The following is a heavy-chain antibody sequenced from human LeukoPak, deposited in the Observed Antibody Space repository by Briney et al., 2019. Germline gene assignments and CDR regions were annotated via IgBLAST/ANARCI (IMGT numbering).Heavy chain of an antibody. CDR1: GYTFTSYY. Sequence: ASVKVSCKASGYTFTSYYMHWVRQAPGQGLEWMGIINPSGGSTSYAQKFQGRVTMTRDTSTSTVYMELSSLRSEGTAVYYCARDRYTMVRGVTHGRTNWFDPWGQGTLVTVSS. CDR3: ARDRYTMVRGVTHGRTNWFDP. J-gene: IGHJ5*02. CDR2: INPSGGST. V-gene: IGHV1-46*01. D-gene: IGHD3-10*01.